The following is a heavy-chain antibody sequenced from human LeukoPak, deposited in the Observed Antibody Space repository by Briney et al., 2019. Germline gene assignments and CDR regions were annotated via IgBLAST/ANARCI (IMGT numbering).Heavy chain of an antibody. J-gene: IGHJ4*02. V-gene: IGHV3-30*04. Sequence: GGSLRLSCAASGFTFSSYAMHWVRQAPGKGLEWVSAISYDGSNKYYADSVKGRFTISRDNSKNTLYLQMNSLRAEDTAVYYCARGTHIVVVTGGFDYWGQGTLVTVSS. CDR2: ISYDGSNK. D-gene: IGHD2-21*02. CDR1: GFTFSSYA. CDR3: ARGTHIVVVTGGFDY.